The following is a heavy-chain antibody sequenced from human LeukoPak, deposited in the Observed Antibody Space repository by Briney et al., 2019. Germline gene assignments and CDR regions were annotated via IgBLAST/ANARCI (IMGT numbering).Heavy chain of an antibody. J-gene: IGHJ5*02. V-gene: IGHV3-7*01. Sequence: GGSLRLSCGASGFSFSDYWMTWVRQAPGKGLEWVANINQDGSQEYYVASVKGRFTISRDNAKNSLYLQMTSLRAEDTAVYYCARDGSKSCSGGSCYLNWFDPWGQGTLVTVSS. CDR3: ARDGSKSCSGGSCYLNWFDP. CDR1: GFSFSDYW. D-gene: IGHD2-15*01. CDR2: INQDGSQE.